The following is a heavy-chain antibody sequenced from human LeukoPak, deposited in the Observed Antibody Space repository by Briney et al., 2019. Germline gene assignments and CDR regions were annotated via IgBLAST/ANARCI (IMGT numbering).Heavy chain of an antibody. Sequence: TLSLTCTVSGGSISSGGFYWSWIRQHPGKGLEWSGYIYYSGSTYYNPSLKSRVTISVDTSKNQFSLKLSSVTAADTAVYYCARVRRRGDLNWFDPWGQGTLVTVSS. CDR2: IYYSGST. V-gene: IGHV4-31*03. CDR3: ARVRRRGDLNWFDP. CDR1: GGSISSGGFY. D-gene: IGHD5-24*01. J-gene: IGHJ5*02.